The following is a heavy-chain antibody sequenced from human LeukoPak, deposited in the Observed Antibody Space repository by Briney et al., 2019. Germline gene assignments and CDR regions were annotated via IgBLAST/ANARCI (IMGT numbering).Heavy chain of an antibody. Sequence: GGSLRLSCAASGFTFSSYSMNWVRQAPGRGLEWVSYISTTSSTIYYADSVKGRFTISRDNAKNSLYLQMNCLRAEDTAVYYCARVRGTYYFVYWGQGALVTVSS. CDR1: GFTFSSYS. V-gene: IGHV3-48*01. D-gene: IGHD1-26*01. CDR2: ISTTSSTI. CDR3: ARVRGTYYFVY. J-gene: IGHJ4*02.